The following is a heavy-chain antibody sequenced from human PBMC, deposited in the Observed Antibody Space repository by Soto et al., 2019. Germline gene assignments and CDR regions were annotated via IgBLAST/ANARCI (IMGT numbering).Heavy chain of an antibody. Sequence: SETLSLTCTVSGGSISSHYWSWVRQSPGKGLEWIGYIYYSGSTNYNPSLKGRVTISVDTSKNQFSLKLSSVTAADTAVYYCARRRSTPTFFDVWGQGTMVTVS. CDR1: GGSISSHY. CDR2: IYYSGST. V-gene: IGHV4-59*11. D-gene: IGHD1-26*01. CDR3: ARRRSTPTFFDV. J-gene: IGHJ3*01.